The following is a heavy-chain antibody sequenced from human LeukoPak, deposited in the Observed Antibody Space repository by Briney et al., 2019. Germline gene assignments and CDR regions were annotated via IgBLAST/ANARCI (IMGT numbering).Heavy chain of an antibody. J-gene: IGHJ3*02. Sequence: GGSLRPSCAATGFTFSSYWMHWVRQAPGKGLVWVSRINSVGSSTSYADSVKGRFTISRDNAKNTLYLQMNSLRAEDTAVYYCATGERHGFDIWGQGTMVTVSS. CDR1: GFTFSSYW. CDR3: ATGERHGFDI. V-gene: IGHV3-74*01. CDR2: INSVGSST.